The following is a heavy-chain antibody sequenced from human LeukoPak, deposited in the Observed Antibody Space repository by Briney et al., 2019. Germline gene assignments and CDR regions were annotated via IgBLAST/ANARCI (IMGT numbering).Heavy chain of an antibody. Sequence: ASVKVSCKASGYTFTGYYMHWVRQAPGQGLEWMGWINPNSGGTNYAQNFQGRVTMTRDTSISIVYMELSRLRSDDTAMYYCARENSGLGYWGQGTLVTVSS. CDR3: ARENSGLGY. CDR2: INPNSGGT. V-gene: IGHV1-2*02. D-gene: IGHD6-19*01. J-gene: IGHJ4*02. CDR1: GYTFTGYY.